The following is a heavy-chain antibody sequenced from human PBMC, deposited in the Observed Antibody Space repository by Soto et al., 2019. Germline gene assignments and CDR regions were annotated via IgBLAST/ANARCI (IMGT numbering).Heavy chain of an antibody. CDR1: GFTFSTYS. Sequence: LRLSCVGSGFTFSTYSINWVRQAPGKGLEWVSSISSRSDIYYADSVKGRFTISRDNAKNSVSLQMNSLRAEDTAVYYCAREYTAWPLAYGLDVWGQGTTVTVSS. D-gene: IGHD2-2*02. CDR3: AREYTAWPLAYGLDV. J-gene: IGHJ6*02. CDR2: ISSRSDI. V-gene: IGHV3-21*01.